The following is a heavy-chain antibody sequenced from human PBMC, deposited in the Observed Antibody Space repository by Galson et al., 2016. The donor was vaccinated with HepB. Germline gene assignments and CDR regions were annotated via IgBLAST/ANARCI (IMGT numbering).Heavy chain of an antibody. V-gene: IGHV3-23*01. CDR3: AKSGGGSGQELVY. Sequence: SLRLSCAASGFSFSTSTMTWVRQAPGKGLDWVSIISTGGSSTFYSDSVRGRFTIDRDNSKNTLYLQMNSLRVEDTALYYCAKSGGGSGQELVYWGRGTPVTVSS. D-gene: IGHD2-15*01. CDR2: ISTGGSST. CDR1: GFSFSTST. J-gene: IGHJ4*02.